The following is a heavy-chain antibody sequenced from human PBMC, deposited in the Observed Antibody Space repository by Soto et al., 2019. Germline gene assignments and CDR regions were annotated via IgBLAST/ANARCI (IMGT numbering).Heavy chain of an antibody. V-gene: IGHV3-23*01. D-gene: IGHD1-20*01. CDR1: GFIFSNYA. CDR2: ISGSGGTA. J-gene: IGHJ4*02. Sequence: EVQLLESGGDLVQPGGSPRLSCATSGFIFSNYAMTWVRQAPGKGLEWVSAISGSGGTAYYADSVKCRFTISRDNSENTLYLQMNSLRAEDTALYYCAKQGASLTGTGWRWVFDYWGLGTLVTVSP. CDR3: AKQGASLTGTGWRWVFDY.